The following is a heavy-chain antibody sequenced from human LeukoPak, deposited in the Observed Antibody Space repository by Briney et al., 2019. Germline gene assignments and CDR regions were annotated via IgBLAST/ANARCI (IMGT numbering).Heavy chain of an antibody. J-gene: IGHJ3*02. V-gene: IGHV1-24*01. CDR3: ASLRYFDPMRAFDI. CDR2: FDPEDGET. CDR1: GYTLTELS. D-gene: IGHD3-9*01. Sequence: ASVKVSCKVSGYTLTELSMHWVRQAPGKGLERMGGFDPEDGETIYAQKFQGRVTMTEDTSTDTAYMELSSLRSEDTAVYYCASLRYFDPMRAFDIWGQGTMVTVSS.